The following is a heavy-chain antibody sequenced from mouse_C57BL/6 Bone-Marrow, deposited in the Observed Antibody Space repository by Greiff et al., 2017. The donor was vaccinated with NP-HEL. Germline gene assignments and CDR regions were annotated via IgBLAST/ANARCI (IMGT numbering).Heavy chain of an antibody. CDR3: ARLDYGSSYEGYFDV. V-gene: IGHV1-55*01. D-gene: IGHD1-1*01. CDR1: GYTFTSYW. Sequence: QVQLQQSGAELVKPGASVKMSCKASGYTFTSYWITWVKQRPGQGLEWIGDIYPGSGSTNYNEKFKSKATLTVDTSSSTAYMQLSSLTSEDSAVYYCARLDYGSSYEGYFDVWGTGTTVTVSS. CDR2: IYPGSGST. J-gene: IGHJ1*03.